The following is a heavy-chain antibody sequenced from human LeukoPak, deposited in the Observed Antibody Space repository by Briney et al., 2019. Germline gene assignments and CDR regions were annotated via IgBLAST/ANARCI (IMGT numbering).Heavy chain of an antibody. CDR2: ISSSSSFI. V-gene: IGHV3-21*01. CDR3: ARSMTTVTTFDY. Sequence: GGSLRLSCAASGFTFSSYSMNWVRQAPGKGLEWVSSISSSSSFIYYADSVKGRFTISRDNAKNSLYLQMNSLRAEDTAVYYCARSMTTVTTFDYWGQGTLVTVSS. D-gene: IGHD4-17*01. CDR1: GFTFSSYS. J-gene: IGHJ4*02.